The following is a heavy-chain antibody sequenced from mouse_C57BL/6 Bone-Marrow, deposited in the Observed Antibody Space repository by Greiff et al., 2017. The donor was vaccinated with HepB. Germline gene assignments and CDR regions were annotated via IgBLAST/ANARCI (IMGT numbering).Heavy chain of an antibody. J-gene: IGHJ4*01. CDR3: GGAPYYAMDY. CDR2: ISSGSSTI. CDR1: GFTFSDYG. Sequence: DVMLVESGGGLVKPGGSLKLSCAASGFTFSDYGMHWVRQAPEKGLEWVAYISSGSSTIYYADTVKGRFTIPRDNAKNTLFLQMTSLRSEDTAMYYCGGAPYYAMDYWGQGTSVTVSS. V-gene: IGHV5-17*01.